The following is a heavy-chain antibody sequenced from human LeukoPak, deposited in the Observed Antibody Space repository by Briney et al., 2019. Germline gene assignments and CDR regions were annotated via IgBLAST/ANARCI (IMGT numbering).Heavy chain of an antibody. V-gene: IGHV5-51*01. CDR3: ARLGDTAMDDVDY. J-gene: IGHJ4*02. Sequence: RGESLKISCKGSGYSFTSYWIRWVRQVPGKGLEWMGIIYPGDSDTRYSPSFQGQVTISADKSISTAYLQWSSLKASDTAMYYCARLGDTAMDDVDYRGQGTLVTVSS. CDR2: IYPGDSDT. D-gene: IGHD5-18*01. CDR1: GYSFTSYW.